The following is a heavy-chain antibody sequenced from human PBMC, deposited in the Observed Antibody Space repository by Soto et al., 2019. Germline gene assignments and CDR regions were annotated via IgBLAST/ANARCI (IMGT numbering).Heavy chain of an antibody. CDR2: IKHSGST. CDR3: ARVITMVRGVIKYYYYAMDV. V-gene: IGHV4-34*01. J-gene: IGHJ6*02. D-gene: IGHD3-10*01. CDR1: GGSFSDYY. Sequence: LSLTCAVYGGSFSDYYWNWIRQPPGKGLEWIGEIKHSGSTNYSPSLKSRVTISVDASKIQFSLKLSSVTAADTAVYYCARVITMVRGVIKYYYYAMDVWGQGTTVTVSS.